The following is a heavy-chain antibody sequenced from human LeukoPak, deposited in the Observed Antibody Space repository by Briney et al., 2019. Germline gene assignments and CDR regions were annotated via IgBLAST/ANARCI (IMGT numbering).Heavy chain of an antibody. Sequence: SETLSLTCTVSGGSISSYYWSWIRQPPGKGLEWIGYIYYSGSTNYTPSLKSRVTISVDTSKNQFSLKLSSVTAADTAVYYCARGIAARRGGDYWGQGTLVTVSS. CDR1: GGSISSYY. V-gene: IGHV4-59*01. CDR3: ARGIAARRGGDY. CDR2: IYYSGST. D-gene: IGHD6-6*01. J-gene: IGHJ4*02.